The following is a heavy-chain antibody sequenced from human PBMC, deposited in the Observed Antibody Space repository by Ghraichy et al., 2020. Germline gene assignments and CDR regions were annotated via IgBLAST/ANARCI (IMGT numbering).Heavy chain of an antibody. V-gene: IGHV4-34*01. Sequence: SETLSLTCAVYGGSFSGYYWSWIRQPPGKGLEWIGEINHSGSTNYNPSLKSRVTISVDTSKNQFSLKLSSVTAADTAVYYCARGIRRKPQPFDYWGQGTLVTVSS. CDR3: ARGIRRKPQPFDY. CDR2: INHSGST. CDR1: GGSFSGYY. J-gene: IGHJ4*02.